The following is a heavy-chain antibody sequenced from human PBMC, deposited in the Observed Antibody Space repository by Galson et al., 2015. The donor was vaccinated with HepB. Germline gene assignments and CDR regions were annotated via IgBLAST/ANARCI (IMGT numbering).Heavy chain of an antibody. Sequence: SVKVSCKASGYTFTSYALHWVRQAPGQRFEWMGWINAGNGNTKYSQMFQGGATFTRDTSATTAYMELSSLRSEDTAVYYCARAKSFYDASGYYSYFFDYWGQGTLVTVSS. D-gene: IGHD3-22*01. CDR1: GYTFTSYA. J-gene: IGHJ4*02. V-gene: IGHV1-3*01. CDR3: ARAKSFYDASGYYSYFFDY. CDR2: INAGNGNT.